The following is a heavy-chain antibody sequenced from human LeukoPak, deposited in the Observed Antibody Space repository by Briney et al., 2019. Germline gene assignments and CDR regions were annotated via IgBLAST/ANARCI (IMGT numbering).Heavy chain of an antibody. CDR1: GFTFSSYA. J-gene: IGHJ4*02. Sequence: GGSLRLSCAASGFTFSSYAMHWVRQAPGKGLEYVSAISSNGGSTYYANSVKGRFTISRDNSKNTLYLQMGSLRAEDMAVYYCAREPTTVTTDASFDYWGQGTLVTVSS. CDR2: ISSNGGST. V-gene: IGHV3-64*01. D-gene: IGHD4-17*01. CDR3: AREPTTVTTDASFDY.